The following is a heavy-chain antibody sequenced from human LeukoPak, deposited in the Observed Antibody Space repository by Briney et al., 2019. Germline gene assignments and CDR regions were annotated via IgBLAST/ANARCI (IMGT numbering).Heavy chain of an antibody. CDR1: GFTFSNYW. Sequence: PGGSLRLSCAASGFTFSNYWMTWVRQAPGKGLEWVANIKQDGSGKNYVDSVKGRFTISRDDATNSLYLHMNSLRVEDTAGYYCGRGGSFPGFWGQGTQVSVSS. CDR3: GRGGSFPGF. CDR2: IKQDGSGK. J-gene: IGHJ4*02. D-gene: IGHD3-10*01. V-gene: IGHV3-7*01.